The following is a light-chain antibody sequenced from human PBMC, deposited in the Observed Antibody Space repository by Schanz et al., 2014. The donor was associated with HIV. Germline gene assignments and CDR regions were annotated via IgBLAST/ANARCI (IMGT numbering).Light chain of an antibody. V-gene: IGLV2-14*01. Sequence: QSVLTQPASVSGSPGQSITISCTGTNSDVGGYDYVSWYQQHPGKAPKLIIYDVNYRPSGVSNRFSGSKSGNTASLTISGLQAEDEADYYCCSYGGISTVVFGGGTKLTVL. CDR2: DVN. CDR1: NSDVGGYDY. CDR3: CSYGGISTVV. J-gene: IGLJ2*01.